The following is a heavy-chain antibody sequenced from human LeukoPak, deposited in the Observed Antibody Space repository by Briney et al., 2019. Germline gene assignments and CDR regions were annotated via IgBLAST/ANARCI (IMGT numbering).Heavy chain of an antibody. D-gene: IGHD1-26*01. V-gene: IGHV5-51*01. CDR2: IYPGDSDT. CDR3: ASSLSGSYYAFDY. J-gene: IGHJ4*02. CDR1: GYSFTSYW. Sequence: GESLKISCKGSGYSFTSYWIGWVRQMPGKGLEWMGIIYPGDSDTRYSPSFQGQVTISADKSISTAYLKWSSLKASDTAMYYCASSLSGSYYAFDYWGQGTLVTVSS.